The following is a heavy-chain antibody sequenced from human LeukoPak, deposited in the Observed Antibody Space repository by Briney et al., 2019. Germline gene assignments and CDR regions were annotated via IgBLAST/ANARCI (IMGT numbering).Heavy chain of an antibody. CDR1: GFTFSSYW. J-gene: IGHJ6*03. CDR3: ARVGTPMVTIVAPYYMDV. Sequence: GGSLRLSCAASGFTFSSYWMSWVRQAPGKGLEWVANIKQDGSEKYYVDSVKRRFTISRDNAKNSLYLQMNSLRAEDTAVYYCARVGTPMVTIVAPYYMDVWGKGTTVTVSS. D-gene: IGHD5-18*01. V-gene: IGHV3-7*01. CDR2: IKQDGSEK.